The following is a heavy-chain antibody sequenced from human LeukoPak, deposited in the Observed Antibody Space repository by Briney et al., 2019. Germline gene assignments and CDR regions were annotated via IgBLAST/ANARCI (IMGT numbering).Heavy chain of an antibody. Sequence: PSETLSLTCTVSGGSISSSSYYWGCIRQPPGKGLEWIGSIYYSGSTYYNPSLKSRVTISVDTSKNQFSLKLSSVTAADTAVYYCARLGPRIPTYDYWGQGTLVTVSS. V-gene: IGHV4-39*01. CDR2: IYYSGST. J-gene: IGHJ4*02. CDR1: GGSISSSSYY. CDR3: ARLGPRIPTYDY.